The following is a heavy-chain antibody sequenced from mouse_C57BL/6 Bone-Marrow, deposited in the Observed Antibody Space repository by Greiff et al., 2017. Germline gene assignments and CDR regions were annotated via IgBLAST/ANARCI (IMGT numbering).Heavy chain of an antibody. J-gene: IGHJ2*01. CDR1: GFNIKDDY. D-gene: IGHD1-1*01. CDR3: TKATTVVATFDY. CDR2: IDPENGDT. Sequence: EVQLVESGAELVRPGASVKLSCTASGFNIKDDYMHWVKQRPEQGLEWIGWIDPENGDTEYASKFQGKATITADTSSNTAYLQLSSLTSEDTAVYYCTKATTVVATFDYWGQGTTLTVSS. V-gene: IGHV14-4*01.